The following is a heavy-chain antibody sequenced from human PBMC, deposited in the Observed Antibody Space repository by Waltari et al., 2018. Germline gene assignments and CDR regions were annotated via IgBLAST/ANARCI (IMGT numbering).Heavy chain of an antibody. Sequence: QLQLQESGPGLVKPSETLSLTCTVSGGSISSSSYYWGWIRQPPGKGLEWIGSSYYRGVTYYNPSLKSRVTISVDTSRNQFSLKLSSVTAADTAVYYCARDSAGSSSGIDYWGQGTLVTVSS. CDR1: GGSISSSSYY. V-gene: IGHV4-39*07. CDR2: SYYRGVT. CDR3: ARDSAGSSSGIDY. J-gene: IGHJ4*02. D-gene: IGHD6-6*01.